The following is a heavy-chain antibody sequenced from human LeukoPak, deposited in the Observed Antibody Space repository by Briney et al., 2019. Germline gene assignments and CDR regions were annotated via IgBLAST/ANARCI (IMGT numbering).Heavy chain of an antibody. V-gene: IGHV4-4*07. CDR3: ARARDYYGSGSYLAY. Sequence: SETLSLTCIISGGSIGPYYWSWIRQAAGKGPEWIGRIYTTGTADYNPSLKGRVFLSVDTSKNQFSLKVTSVTAADTAVYYCARARDYYGSGSYLAYWGQGTLVTVSS. J-gene: IGHJ4*02. D-gene: IGHD3-10*01. CDR2: IYTTGTA. CDR1: GGSIGPYY.